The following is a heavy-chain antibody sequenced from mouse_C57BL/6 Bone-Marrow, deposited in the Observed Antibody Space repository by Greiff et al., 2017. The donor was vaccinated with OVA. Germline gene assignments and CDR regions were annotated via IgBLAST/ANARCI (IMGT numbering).Heavy chain of an antibody. J-gene: IGHJ4*01. D-gene: IGHD6-5*01. V-gene: IGHV14-4*01. CDR2: IDPENGDT. CDR3: TPILGAMDY. CDR1: GFNIKDDY. Sequence: EVKLMESGAELVRPGASVKLSCTASGFNIKDDYMHWVKQRPEQGLEWIGWIDPENGDTEYASKFQGKATITADTSSNTAYLQLSSLTSEDTAVYYCTPILGAMDYWGQGTSVTVSS.